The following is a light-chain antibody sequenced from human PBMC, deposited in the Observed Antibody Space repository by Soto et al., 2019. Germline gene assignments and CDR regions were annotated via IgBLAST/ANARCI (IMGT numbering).Light chain of an antibody. CDR1: QNLSCN. J-gene: IGKJ2*01. CDR2: GAS. CDR3: QHYDNWPHT. V-gene: IGKV3-15*01. Sequence: EVVLTQSPATLSVSPGERASLSCRASQNLSCNLAWYQHQPGQAPRLLIYGASTRVTGIPARFSGSGSGTDFTLTISSLQSEDSAVYSCQHYDNWPHTFGQGTKLEIK.